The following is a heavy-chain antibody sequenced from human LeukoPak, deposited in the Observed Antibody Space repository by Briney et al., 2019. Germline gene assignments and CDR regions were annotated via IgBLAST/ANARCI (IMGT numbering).Heavy chain of an antibody. J-gene: IGHJ4*02. CDR2: ISGSGGST. Sequence: PGGSLRLSCAASGFTFSSYAMSWVRQAPGKGLEWVAAISGSGGSTYYADSVKGRFTISRDNSKNTLYLQMNSLRAEDTAVYYCAKGDYGDYFLFDYWGQGTLVTVSS. CDR1: GFTFSSYA. D-gene: IGHD4-17*01. CDR3: AKGDYGDYFLFDY. V-gene: IGHV3-23*01.